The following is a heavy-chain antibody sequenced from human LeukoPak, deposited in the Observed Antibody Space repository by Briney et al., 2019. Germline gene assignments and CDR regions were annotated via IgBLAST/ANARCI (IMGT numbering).Heavy chain of an antibody. J-gene: IGHJ6*02. CDR3: ARSWLIVGATPPTDV. CDR1: GFTFSNYW. V-gene: IGHV3-7*01. D-gene: IGHD1-26*01. Sequence: GGSLRLSCAASGFTFSNYWMSWVRQAPGKGLEWVAHINQDGSEEHYMDSVKARFIISRDNAKNSLSLQMDSLRAEDTAVYYCARSWLIVGATPPTDVWGQGTTVTVSS. CDR2: INQDGSEE.